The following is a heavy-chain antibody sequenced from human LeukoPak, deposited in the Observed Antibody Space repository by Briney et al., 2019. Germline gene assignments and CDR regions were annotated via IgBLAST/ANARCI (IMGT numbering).Heavy chain of an antibody. V-gene: IGHV3-7*01. Sequence: GGSLRLSCAASGFTFSTSWMNWVRRAPGKGLEWVALIRQHGSEIYHADSVKGRFTISRDDAANSLYLQMYSLRVEDTAVYYCATDRGAYWGQGTLVTVSS. D-gene: IGHD3-10*01. CDR3: ATDRGAY. CDR1: GFTFSTSW. J-gene: IGHJ4*02. CDR2: IRQHGSEI.